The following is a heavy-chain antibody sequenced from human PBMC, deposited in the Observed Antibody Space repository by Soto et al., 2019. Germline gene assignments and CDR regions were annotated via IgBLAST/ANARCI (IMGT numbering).Heavy chain of an antibody. CDR1: GFILSSSA. Sequence: HPGGSLRLSCAASGFILSSSAMSWVRQAPGKGLEWVSSLSAGGSSTYYADSVEGRFTISGDKSKNTVYLQMNNLRVEDTAVYYCAKGPTIFGVVITFEYYYGMDVWGQGTTVTVSS. CDR3: AKGPTIFGVVITFEYYYGMDV. D-gene: IGHD3-3*01. V-gene: IGHV3-23*01. CDR2: LSAGGSST. J-gene: IGHJ6*02.